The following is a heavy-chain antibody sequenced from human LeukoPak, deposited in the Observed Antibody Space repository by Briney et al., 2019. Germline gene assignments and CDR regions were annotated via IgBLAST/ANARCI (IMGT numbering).Heavy chain of an antibody. J-gene: IGHJ4*02. D-gene: IGHD6-13*01. CDR2: ISSSGNVT. V-gene: IGHV3-11*01. CDR1: GFTFSDYY. Sequence: TGGSLRLSCAASGFTFSDYYMSWIRQAPGKGLEWLSYISSSGNVTYYADSVKGRFIVSRDNTKSALFLQMNSLRAEDTAVYYCEAGIGDYWGQGALLTASS. CDR3: EAGIGDY.